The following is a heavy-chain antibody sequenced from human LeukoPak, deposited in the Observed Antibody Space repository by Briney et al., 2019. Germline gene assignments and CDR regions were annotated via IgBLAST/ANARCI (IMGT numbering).Heavy chain of an antibody. CDR3: AKGTSGIIAGGHDYYMDV. D-gene: IGHD6-13*01. J-gene: IGHJ6*03. V-gene: IGHV3-43*01. CDR2: INRDGGTT. Sequence: GGSLRLSCAASGFNFDHYTMHWVRQAPGKGLEWVSLINRDGGTTYYADSVKGRFTVSRDNRKNSLYLQMNSLRTEDAAWYFCAKGTSGIIAGGHDYYMDVWGKGTTVTISS. CDR1: GFNFDHYT.